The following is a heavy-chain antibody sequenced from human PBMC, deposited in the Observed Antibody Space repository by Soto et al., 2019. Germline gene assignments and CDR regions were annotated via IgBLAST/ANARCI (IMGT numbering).Heavy chain of an antibody. Sequence: GGSLRLSFAASGLNFASYAMTWIRQAPGKGLEWVSATSGDAANTQYADSVKGRFTMSRDNSKNTPYLQMNSLRAEDTAVYFCAKYITAATRYFDLWGRGTLVTVSS. CDR3: AKYITAATRYFDL. CDR2: TSGDAANT. CDR1: GLNFASYA. D-gene: IGHD1-20*01. V-gene: IGHV3-23*01. J-gene: IGHJ2*01.